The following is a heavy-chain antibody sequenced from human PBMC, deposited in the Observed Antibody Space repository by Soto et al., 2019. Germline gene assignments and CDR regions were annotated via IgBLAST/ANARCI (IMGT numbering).Heavy chain of an antibody. J-gene: IGHJ6*02. Sequence: ASVKVSCKASGYTFTRYGFSWVRQAPGQGLEWIGWITVDNGNTKHTERVTEKLQGRVVMTKDTSTSTAYLELRSLTSDDTAVYYCARDLAWVCPGNGCYTSEGNYGMDVWGQGTTVTVSS. D-gene: IGHD2-2*02. CDR2: ITVDNGNT. CDR3: ARDLAWVCPGNGCYTSEGNYGMDV. CDR1: GYTFTRYG. V-gene: IGHV1-18*01.